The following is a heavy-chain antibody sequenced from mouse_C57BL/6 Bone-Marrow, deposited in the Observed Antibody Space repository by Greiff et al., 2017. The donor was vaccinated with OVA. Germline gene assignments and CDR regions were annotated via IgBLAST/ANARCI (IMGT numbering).Heavy chain of an antibody. CDR3: ASLYYGND. V-gene: IGHV1-4*01. CDR1: GYTFTSYT. CDR2: IDPSSGYT. Sequence: VKVVESGAELARPGASVMMSCKASGYTFTSYTMHWVKQRPGQGLEWIGYIDPSSGYTKYNQKFKDKATLTADKSSSTAYMQLSSLTSEDSAVYYCASLYYGNDWGKGTTLTVSS. J-gene: IGHJ2*01. D-gene: IGHD2-1*01.